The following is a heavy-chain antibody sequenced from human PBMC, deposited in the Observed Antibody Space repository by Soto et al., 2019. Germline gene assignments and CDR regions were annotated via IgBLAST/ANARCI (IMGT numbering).Heavy chain of an antibody. V-gene: IGHV3-30*18. Sequence: QVNLVESGGGVVQPGRSLRLSCAASGFTFSDYGMHWARQAPGKGLEWVAAISHDGSNKFYGDSVKGRFTISRDNSKNTLLLQTDSLRDEDTAVYFCAKEARSRAVTATRVYGMDVWGQGTTVAVSS. D-gene: IGHD4-17*01. CDR1: GFTFSDYG. J-gene: IGHJ6*02. CDR2: ISHDGSNK. CDR3: AKEARSRAVTATRVYGMDV.